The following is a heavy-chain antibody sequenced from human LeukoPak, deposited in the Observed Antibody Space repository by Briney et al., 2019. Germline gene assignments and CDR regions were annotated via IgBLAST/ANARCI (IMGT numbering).Heavy chain of an antibody. V-gene: IGHV4-30-2*01. Sequence: SETLSLTCAVSGGSISSGGYSWSWIRQPPGKGLEWIGYIYHSGSTNYNPSLKSRVTMSVDTSKNQFSLKLSSVTAADTAVYYCARISIGRSDGTTSDFDYWGQGTLVTVSS. CDR1: GGSISSGGYS. CDR2: IYHSGST. D-gene: IGHD1-7*01. J-gene: IGHJ4*02. CDR3: ARISIGRSDGTTSDFDY.